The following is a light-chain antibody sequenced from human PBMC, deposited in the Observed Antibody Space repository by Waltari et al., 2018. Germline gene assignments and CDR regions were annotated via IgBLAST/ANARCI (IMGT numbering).Light chain of an antibody. J-gene: IGLJ2*01. CDR1: SSDIGGYNY. Sequence: QAALTQPRSVSGSPGQSVTISCTGTSSDIGGYNYVSLYQQHPGTAPKLMIYEVTKRPSGVSDRFSGSKSANTASLTISGLQAEDEADYYCSSYAGSNTFVLFGGGTRLTVL. CDR3: SSYAGSNTFVL. V-gene: IGLV2-11*01. CDR2: EVT.